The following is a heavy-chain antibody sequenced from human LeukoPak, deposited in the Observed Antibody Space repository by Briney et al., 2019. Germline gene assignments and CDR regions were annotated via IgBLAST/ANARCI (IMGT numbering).Heavy chain of an antibody. CDR3: ARRWVGATYDY. V-gene: IGHV3-7*01. J-gene: IGHJ4*02. CDR1: GFTFSSYA. Sequence: GGSLRLSCAASGFTFSSYAMSWVRQAPGKGLEWVANIKQDGSEKYYVDSVKGRFTISRDNAKNSLYLQMNSLRAEDTAVYYCARRWVGATYDYWGQGTLVTVSS. D-gene: IGHD1-26*01. CDR2: IKQDGSEK.